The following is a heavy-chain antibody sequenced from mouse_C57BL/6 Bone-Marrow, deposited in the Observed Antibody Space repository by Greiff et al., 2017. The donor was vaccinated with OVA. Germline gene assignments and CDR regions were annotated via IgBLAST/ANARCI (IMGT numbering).Heavy chain of an antibody. J-gene: IGHJ4*01. Sequence: VQLQQSGAELVRPGASVTLSCKASGYTFTDYDMPWVKQTPVHGLEWIGAIDPETGGTAYNQKVKGKAILTADKSSSTAYLELRSLTSEYADVDYCTRGYSNCKAMDYWGQGPSVTVSA. V-gene: IGHV1-15*01. CDR3: TRGYSNCKAMDY. D-gene: IGHD2-5*01. CDR2: IDPETGGT. CDR1: GYTFTDYD.